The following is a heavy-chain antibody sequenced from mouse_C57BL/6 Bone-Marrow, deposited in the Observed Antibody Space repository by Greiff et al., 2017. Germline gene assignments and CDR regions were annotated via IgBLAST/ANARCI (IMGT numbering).Heavy chain of an antibody. D-gene: IGHD1-1*01. CDR3: APHYYGSSFQDAY. J-gene: IGHJ3*01. Sequence: EVQLQQSGPELVKPGASVKISCKASGYTFTDYYMNWVKQSHGKSLEWIGDINPNNGGTSYNQKFKGKATLTVDKSSSTAYMELLSLTSEDSAVYYCAPHYYGSSFQDAYWGQGTLVTVSA. V-gene: IGHV1-26*01. CDR1: GYTFTDYY. CDR2: INPNNGGT.